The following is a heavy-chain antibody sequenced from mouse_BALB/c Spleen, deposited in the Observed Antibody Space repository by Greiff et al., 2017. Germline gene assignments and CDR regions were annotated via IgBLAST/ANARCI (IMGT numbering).Heavy chain of an antibody. CDR3: ARGRGYGPSFAY. CDR1: GFTFSSYA. V-gene: IGHV5-6-5*01. D-gene: IGHD1-1*02. Sequence: EVNLVESGGGLVKPGGSLKLSCAASGFTFSSYAMSWVRQTPEKRLEWVASISSGGSTYYPDSVKGRFTISRDNARNILYLQMSSLRSEDTAMYYCARGRGYGPSFAYWGQGTLVTVSA. CDR2: ISSGGST. J-gene: IGHJ3*01.